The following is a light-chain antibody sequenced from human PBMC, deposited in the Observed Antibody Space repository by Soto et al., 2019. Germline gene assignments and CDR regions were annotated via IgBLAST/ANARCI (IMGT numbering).Light chain of an antibody. Sequence: DIVMTQSPATLSVSPGERATLSCRASQSVATKLAWYQQKPGQAPSLLIYGASTRATGIPARFSGTGSGTEFTLTISSLQSEDFAVYYCQQYYNCPPATFGQVTKLEIK. CDR1: QSVATK. CDR2: GAS. CDR3: QQYYNCPPAT. J-gene: IGKJ2*01. V-gene: IGKV3-15*01.